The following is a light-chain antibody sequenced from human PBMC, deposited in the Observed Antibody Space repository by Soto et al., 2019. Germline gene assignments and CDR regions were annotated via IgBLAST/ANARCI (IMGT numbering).Light chain of an antibody. CDR3: SSYTSSSLYV. V-gene: IGLV2-14*01. Sequence: QSVLTQPASVSGSPGQSITISCTGTSSDVGNYKYVSWYQQHPGKAPRVMIYEVSNRPSGVSNRFSGSKSGNTASLTISGLQAEDEADYYCSSYTSSSLYVFGTGTKGTVL. J-gene: IGLJ1*01. CDR1: SSDVGNYKY. CDR2: EVS.